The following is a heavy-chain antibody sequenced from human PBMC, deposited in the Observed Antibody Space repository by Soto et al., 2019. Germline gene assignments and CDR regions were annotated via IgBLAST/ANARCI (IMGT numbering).Heavy chain of an antibody. CDR2: IYYSGST. D-gene: IGHD3-10*01. CDR1: GGSISSGGYY. Sequence: QVQLQESGPGLVKPSQTLSLTCTVSGGSISSGGYYWSWIRQNPGKGLEWIGYIYYSGSTYYNPSLXXXINISLDTSKXXFXLXXSSVTAADTAVYYCARGSMVRGLISPSDYYYAMDVWGQGTTVTVSS. V-gene: IGHV4-31*01. J-gene: IGHJ6*02. CDR3: ARGSMVRGLISPSDYYYAMDV.